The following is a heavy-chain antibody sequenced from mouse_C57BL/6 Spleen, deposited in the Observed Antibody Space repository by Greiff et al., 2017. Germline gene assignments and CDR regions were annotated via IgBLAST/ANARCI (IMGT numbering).Heavy chain of an antibody. Sequence: VQLKESGPELVKPGASVKISCKASGYSFTGYYMNWVKQSPEKSLEWIGEINPSPGGTTYNQKFKAKATLTVDKSSSTAYMQLKSLTSEDSAVYCCASTAQATLFADWGQGTLVTVSA. V-gene: IGHV1-42*01. CDR3: ASTAQATLFAD. J-gene: IGHJ3*01. D-gene: IGHD3-2*02. CDR1: GYSFTGYY. CDR2: INPSPGGT.